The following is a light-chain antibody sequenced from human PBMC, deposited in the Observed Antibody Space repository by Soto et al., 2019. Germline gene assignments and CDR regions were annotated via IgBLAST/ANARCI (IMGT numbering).Light chain of an antibody. J-gene: IGLJ3*02. CDR3: CSYAGTSTFLWV. CDR1: SSDVGSYNL. V-gene: IGLV2-23*03. CDR2: EGS. Sequence: QSVLTQPASVSGSPGQSITISCTGTSSDVGSYNLVSWYQQHPGKAPKLMIYEGSKRTSGVSNRFSGSKSGNTASLTICGLQAEDEADYYCCSYAGTSTFLWVFGGGTKLTVL.